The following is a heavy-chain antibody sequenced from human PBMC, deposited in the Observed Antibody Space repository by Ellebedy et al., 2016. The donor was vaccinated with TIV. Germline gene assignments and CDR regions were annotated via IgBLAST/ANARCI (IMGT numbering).Heavy chain of an antibody. Sequence: GESLKISXAAPGFTFSNAWMSWVRQAPGKGLEWVGRIKSKTDGGTTDYAAPVKGRFTISRDDSKNTLYLQMNSLKTEDTAVYYCTTDRIWKAVYYYYYGMDVWGQGTTVTVSS. V-gene: IGHV3-15*01. CDR3: TTDRIWKAVYYYYYGMDV. CDR2: IKSKTDGGTT. D-gene: IGHD1-1*01. CDR1: GFTFSNAW. J-gene: IGHJ6*02.